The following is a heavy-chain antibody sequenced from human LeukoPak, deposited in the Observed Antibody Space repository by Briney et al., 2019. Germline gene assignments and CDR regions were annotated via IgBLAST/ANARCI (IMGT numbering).Heavy chain of an antibody. Sequence: GGSLRLSSAASGFTFSSYSMNWVRQAPGKGLEWVSSISSSSSYIYYADSVKGRFTISRDNAKNSLYLQMNSLRAEDTAVYYCARDSRIAVAGFDYWGQGTLVTVSS. CDR1: GFTFSSYS. J-gene: IGHJ4*02. CDR2: ISSSSSYI. CDR3: ARDSRIAVAGFDY. V-gene: IGHV3-21*01. D-gene: IGHD6-19*01.